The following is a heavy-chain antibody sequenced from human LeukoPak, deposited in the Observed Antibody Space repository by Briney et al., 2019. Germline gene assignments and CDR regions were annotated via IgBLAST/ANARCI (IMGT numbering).Heavy chain of an antibody. Sequence: SETLSLTCAVYGGSFSGYYWSWIRQPPGKGLEWIGEINHSGSTNYNPSLKSRVTISVDTSKNQFSLKLSSVTAADTAVYYCARHKECSSASCYTHYYYMDVWGKGTTVTVSS. J-gene: IGHJ6*03. CDR1: GGSFSGYY. V-gene: IGHV4-34*01. D-gene: IGHD2-2*02. CDR3: ARHKECSSASCYTHYYYMDV. CDR2: INHSGST.